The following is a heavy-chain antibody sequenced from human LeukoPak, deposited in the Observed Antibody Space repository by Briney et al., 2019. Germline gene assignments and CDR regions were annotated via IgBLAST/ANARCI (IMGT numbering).Heavy chain of an antibody. Sequence: PGGSLRLSCAASGFTFSSYSMNWVRQPPGKGLEWVSSISSSSTYIYYADSVEGRFTISRDNAKNSLYLQVNSLRAEDTAVYYCARGPYSSGWYYVDYWGQGTLVTVSS. J-gene: IGHJ4*02. D-gene: IGHD6-19*01. CDR3: ARGPYSSGWYYVDY. CDR1: GFTFSSYS. V-gene: IGHV3-21*01. CDR2: ISSSSTYI.